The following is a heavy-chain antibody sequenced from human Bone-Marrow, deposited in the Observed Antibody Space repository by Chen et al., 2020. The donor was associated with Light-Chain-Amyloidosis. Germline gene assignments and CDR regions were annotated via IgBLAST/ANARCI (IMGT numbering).Heavy chain of an antibody. J-gene: IGHJ3*01. D-gene: IGHD2-21*01. CDR2: IFRGDIT. Sequence: QLQLQESGPGLVEPSQTXXLTCTVPGASIISSEYYWGWMRQAPGKGLEWIGSIFRGDITYYTSSLKSRVTLSVDTSNNHISLRLRSVTAGDTAIYYCARGPSEVEWGVVKSAFAFDFWGQGTMVTVSS. CDR1: GASIISSEYY. CDR3: ARGPSEVEWGVVKSAFAFDF. V-gene: IGHV4-39*07.